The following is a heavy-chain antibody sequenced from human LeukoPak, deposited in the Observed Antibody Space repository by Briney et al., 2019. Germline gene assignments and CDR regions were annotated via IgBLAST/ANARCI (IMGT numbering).Heavy chain of an antibody. CDR2: IGSSSSYK. Sequence: GGSPRLSCAASGFTLSRFGMNWVRQAPEKGLEWVSSIGSSSSYKYYADSLKGRFTISRDNAKTSLYLQMNTLRVEDTAVYYCARDSGIRDSIDYWGQGTLVTVSS. J-gene: IGHJ4*02. V-gene: IGHV3-21*01. CDR3: ARDSGIRDSIDY. D-gene: IGHD3-10*01. CDR1: GFTLSRFG.